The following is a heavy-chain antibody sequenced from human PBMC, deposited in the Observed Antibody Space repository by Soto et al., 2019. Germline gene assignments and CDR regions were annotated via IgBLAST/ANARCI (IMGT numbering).Heavy chain of an antibody. D-gene: IGHD3-22*01. Sequence: QVQLVQSGAAVKKPGASVKVSCKASGYTFTDYYVPWVRQAPGQGLEWMGWINPNSGGTKSAQKFQGRVTMTRDRSISTAYMELSRLRSDDTAVYYCARRKGDYYDSSGYHDYFGYWGQGTLVTVSS. V-gene: IGHV1-2*02. CDR3: ARRKGDYYDSSGYHDYFGY. J-gene: IGHJ4*02. CDR2: INPNSGGT. CDR1: GYTFTDYY.